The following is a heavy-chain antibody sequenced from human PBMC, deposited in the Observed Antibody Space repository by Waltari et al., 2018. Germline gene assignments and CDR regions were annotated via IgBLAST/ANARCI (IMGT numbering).Heavy chain of an antibody. CDR1: GFDFSGFD. Sequence: QMQLVQSGGGGVVHLGRSLRLSCAASGFDFSGFDMHWLRQAPGKGLEWVAVVSGDGNNKRYTDSVKGRFTISRDNSKNTLYVQMDSLTSEDTAVYCAARDGHWNDYWGQGTMVTVSS. V-gene: IGHV3-30-3*01. CDR3: ARDGHWNDY. CDR2: VSGDGNNK. D-gene: IGHD1-1*01. J-gene: IGHJ4*02.